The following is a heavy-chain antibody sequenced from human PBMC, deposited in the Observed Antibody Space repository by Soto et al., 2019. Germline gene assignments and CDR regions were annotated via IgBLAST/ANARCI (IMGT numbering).Heavy chain of an antibody. CDR1: GDSISTSY. CDR2: IQSTGNS. CDR3: AGRYRYGSFFDY. Sequence: SETLSLTCTVSGDSISTSYWSWIRQPAEKRPEWIGRIQSTGNSHYNPSLRSRVSMSMDTSKNQFSLKLRSVTAADTAVFYCAGRYRYGSFFDYWGQGILVTVSS. V-gene: IGHV4-4*07. J-gene: IGHJ4*02. D-gene: IGHD5-18*01.